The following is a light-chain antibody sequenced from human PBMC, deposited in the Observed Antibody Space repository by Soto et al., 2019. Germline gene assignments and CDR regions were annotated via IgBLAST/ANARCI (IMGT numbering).Light chain of an antibody. V-gene: IGKV3-15*01. CDR3: QQYINWPRT. CDR2: GAS. Sequence: EIVMTQSPATLSVSPGERATLSCRASQSVSSDLAWYHQKPGQAPRLLIYGASTRATGIPARFSGSGSGTEFTLTISSLQSEDFAVYYCQQYINWPRTFGQGTKVDIK. CDR1: QSVSSD. J-gene: IGKJ1*01.